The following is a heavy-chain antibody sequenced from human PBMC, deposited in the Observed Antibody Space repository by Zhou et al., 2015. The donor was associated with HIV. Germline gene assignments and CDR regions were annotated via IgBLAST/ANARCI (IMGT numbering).Heavy chain of an antibody. Sequence: QVQLVESGGGVVQPGRSLRLSCAASGFTFSNYGMHWVRQAPGKGLEWVAFIRYDGSNKYYADSVKGRFTISRDNSKNTLYLQMNSLRVEDTAVYYCAKPLGITIFGVVDRAFDIWGQGTMVTVSS. D-gene: IGHD3-3*01. CDR3: AKPLGITIFGVVDRAFDI. J-gene: IGHJ3*02. V-gene: IGHV3-30*02. CDR2: IRYDGSNK. CDR1: GFTFSNYG.